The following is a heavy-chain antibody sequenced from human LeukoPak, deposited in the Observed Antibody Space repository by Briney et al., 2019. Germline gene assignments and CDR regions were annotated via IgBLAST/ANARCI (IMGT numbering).Heavy chain of an antibody. J-gene: IGHJ4*02. CDR2: IYYSGST. D-gene: IGHD3-10*01. V-gene: IGHV4-31*03. CDR3: AREGRMSYYFDY. CDR1: GGSISSGGYY. Sequence: PSETLSLTCTVSGGSISSGGYYWSWIRQHPGKGLEWIGYIYYSGSTYYNPSLKSRVTISVDTSKNQFSLKLSSVTAADTAVYYCAREGRMSYYFDYWGQGTLVTVSS.